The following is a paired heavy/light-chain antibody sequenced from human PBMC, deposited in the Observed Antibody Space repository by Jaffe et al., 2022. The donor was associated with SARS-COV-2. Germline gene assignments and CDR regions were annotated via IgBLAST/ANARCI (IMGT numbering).Heavy chain of an antibody. CDR3: ARHIARVTTRQYWFDP. CDR2: IHYSGST. J-gene: IGHJ5*02. CDR1: RGSISDSTYH. Sequence: QVQLQESGPGLVKSSETLSLTCTVSRGSISDSTYHWGWLRQPPGKGLEWIGSIHYSGSTYYNPSLKSRVTISVDTSKSQFSLRLSSVTATDTAVYYCARHIARVTTRQYWFDPWGQGTLVTVPS. D-gene: IGHD1-1*01. V-gene: IGHV4-39*01.
Light chain of an antibody. CDR3: CSYGSSVV. V-gene: IGLV2-23*01. CDR2: EAS. Sequence: QSALTQPASVSGSPGQSITISCTGTSSDVGSYDLVSWYQQHPGKAPRLIIYEASKRPSGVSYRFAGSKSGNTASLTISGLQAEDEADYYCCSYGSSVVFGGGTKLTVL. CDR1: SSDVGSYDL. J-gene: IGLJ3*02.